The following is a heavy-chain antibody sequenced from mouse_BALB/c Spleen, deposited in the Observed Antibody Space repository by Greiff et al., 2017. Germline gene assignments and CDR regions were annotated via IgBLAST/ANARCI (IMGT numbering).Heavy chain of an antibody. V-gene: IGHV14-3*02. J-gene: IGHJ2*01. Sequence: EVQLQQSGAELVKPGASVKLSCTASGFNIKDTYMHWVKQRPEQGLEWIGRIDPANGNTKYDPKFQGKATITADTSSNTAYLQLSSLTSEDTAVYYCARSGGNWGYVDYWGQGTTLTVSS. CDR1: GFNIKDTY. D-gene: IGHD4-1*02. CDR2: IDPANGNT. CDR3: ARSGGNWGYVDY.